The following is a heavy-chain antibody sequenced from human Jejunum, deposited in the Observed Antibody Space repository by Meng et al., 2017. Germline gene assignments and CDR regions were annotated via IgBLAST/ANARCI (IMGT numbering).Heavy chain of an antibody. CDR2: MNPLSGNS. Sequence: ASVKVSCKASGYTFTSYDINWVRQATGQGLEWMGWMNPLSGNSGYAQKFQGRVTMTRNTSISTAYMDLSSLSSEDTAVYYCARLLVSRGGRGLDPWGQGTLVTVSS. J-gene: IGHJ5*02. CDR3: ARLLVSRGGRGLDP. CDR1: GYTFTSYD. D-gene: IGHD2/OR15-2a*01. V-gene: IGHV1-8*01.